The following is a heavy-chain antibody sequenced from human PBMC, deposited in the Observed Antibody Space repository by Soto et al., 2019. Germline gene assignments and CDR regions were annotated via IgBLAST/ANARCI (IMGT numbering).Heavy chain of an antibody. CDR3: ARPTDITGTDDAFDI. J-gene: IGHJ3*02. Sequence: QVQLVQSGAEVKKPGASGRFSCKVPGNTFPSNVISGVGQPPGQGLGWMGWISAYNGNTNYAQKLQGRVTMTTDTSTSTAYMELRSLRSDDTAVYYCARPTDITGTDDAFDIWGQGTMVTVSS. CDR1: GNTFPSNV. V-gene: IGHV1-18*01. D-gene: IGHD1-7*01. CDR2: ISAYNGNT.